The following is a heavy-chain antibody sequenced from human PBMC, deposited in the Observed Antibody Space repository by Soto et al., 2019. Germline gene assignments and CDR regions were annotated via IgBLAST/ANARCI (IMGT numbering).Heavy chain of an antibody. CDR1: GYIFATYW. V-gene: IGHV5-10-1*03. CDR2: IDPSDSEA. D-gene: IGHD4-4*01. CDR3: ARETGTYSNDF. J-gene: IGHJ4*02. Sequence: EVQLVQSGAEVKKPGGSLRIACKGLGYIFATYWFTWVRQLPGKGLEWMGRIDPSDSEANYGPSFQGHVTMSVDTSTNTAYLQWSSLKASDSATYYCARETGTYSNDFWGQGTLVSVFS.